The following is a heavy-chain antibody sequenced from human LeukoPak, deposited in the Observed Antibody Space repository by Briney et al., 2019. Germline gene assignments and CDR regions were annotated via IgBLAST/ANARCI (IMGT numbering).Heavy chain of an antibody. CDR2: IWYDGSNK. D-gene: IGHD6-13*01. Sequence: PGGSLRLSCAASGFTFSSYGMHWVRQAPGKGLEGVAVIWYDGSNKYYADSVKGRFTIPRDNSKNTLYLQMNSLRAEDTAVYYCARDFAAGTRYGMDVWGQGTTVTVSS. J-gene: IGHJ6*02. CDR1: GFTFSSYG. CDR3: ARDFAAGTRYGMDV. V-gene: IGHV3-33*01.